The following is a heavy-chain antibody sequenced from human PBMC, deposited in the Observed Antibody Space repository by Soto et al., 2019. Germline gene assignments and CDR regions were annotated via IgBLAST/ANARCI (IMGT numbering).Heavy chain of an antibody. V-gene: IGHV4-59*01. D-gene: IGHD4-17*01. CDR2: IHNGERT. CDR3: SYGDSPGPIDH. J-gene: IGHJ4*02. Sequence: ETLSLTCSVSGASISSYYWSWFRQAPGKGLEYIGYIHNGERTNYNPSLESRVTISADTSKNQFSLRLSSVTAADTAMYYCSYGDSPGPIDHWGQGTLVTVSS. CDR1: GASISSYY.